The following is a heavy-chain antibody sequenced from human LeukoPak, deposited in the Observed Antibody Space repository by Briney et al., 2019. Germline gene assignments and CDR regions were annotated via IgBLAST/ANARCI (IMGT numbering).Heavy chain of an antibody. CDR1: GYTFTGYY. CDR2: INPNSGGT. Sequence: ASVNVSCTASGYTFTGYYMHWVRQAPGQGLEWMGWINPNSGGTNYAQKFQGRVTMTRDTSISTAYMELSRLRSDDTAVYYCARDAVYNYYDSSGYYYDWGQGTLVTVSS. J-gene: IGHJ4*02. D-gene: IGHD3-22*01. CDR3: ARDAVYNYYDSSGYYYD. V-gene: IGHV1-2*02.